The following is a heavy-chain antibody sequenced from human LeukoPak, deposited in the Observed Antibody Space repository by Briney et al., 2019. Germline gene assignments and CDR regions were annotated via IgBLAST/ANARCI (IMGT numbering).Heavy chain of an antibody. CDR2: IYTSGST. CDR3: ARQQTKYYYDSSGLYYYYYYMDV. V-gene: IGHV4-61*02. CDR1: GGSISSGSYY. D-gene: IGHD3-22*01. J-gene: IGHJ6*03. Sequence: SRTLSLTCTVSGGSISSGSYYWSWIRQPAGKGLEWIGRIYTSGSTNYNPSLKSRVTISVDTSKNQFSLKLSSVTAADTAVYYCARQQTKYYYDSSGLYYYYYYMDVWGKGTTVTVSS.